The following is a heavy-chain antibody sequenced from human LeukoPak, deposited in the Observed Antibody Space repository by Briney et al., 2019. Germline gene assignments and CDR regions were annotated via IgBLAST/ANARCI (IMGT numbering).Heavy chain of an antibody. V-gene: IGHV4-4*07. CDR1: GGSISSYY. D-gene: IGHD1-26*01. J-gene: IGHJ4*02. CDR3: ARWIRGSYFFDY. CDR2: IYTTGST. Sequence: SETLSLTCTVSGGSISSYYWTWIRQPAGKGLEWIGRIYTTGSTNYNPSLKSRVTMSVDTSENQFPLKLSSVTAADTAVYYCARWIRGSYFFDYWGQGTLVTVSS.